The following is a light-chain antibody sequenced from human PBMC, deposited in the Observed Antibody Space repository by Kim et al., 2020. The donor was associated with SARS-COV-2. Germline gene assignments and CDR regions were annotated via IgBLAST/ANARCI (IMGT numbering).Light chain of an antibody. J-gene: IGKJ4*01. CDR2: AAS. CDR1: QSISTY. CDR3: QQSHTAPSLT. Sequence: IQMTQSPPSLSASVGDRVTIVCRASQSISTYLNWYQQKPGKAPKLLIYAASNMQSGVPSRCSGSGSGTDFSLTISSLQPADFATYYCQQSHTAPSLTFGGGTKVDIK. V-gene: IGKV1-39*01.